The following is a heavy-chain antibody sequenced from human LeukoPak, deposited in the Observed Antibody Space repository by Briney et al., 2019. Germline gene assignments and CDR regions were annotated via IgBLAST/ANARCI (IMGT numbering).Heavy chain of an antibody. V-gene: IGHV3-23*01. J-gene: IGHJ5*02. Sequence: GGSLRLSCAASGFTFSSYAMSWVRQAPGKGLEWVSAISGSGGSTYYADSVKGRFTISRDNSKNTLYLQMNSLRAEDTAVYYCAKALGIVVVPAASPTPFDPWGQGTPVTVSS. D-gene: IGHD2-2*03. CDR2: ISGSGGST. CDR3: AKALGIVVVPAASPTPFDP. CDR1: GFTFSSYA.